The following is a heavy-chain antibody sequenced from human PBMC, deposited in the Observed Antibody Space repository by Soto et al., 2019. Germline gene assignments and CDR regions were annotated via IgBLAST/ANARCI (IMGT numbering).Heavy chain of an antibody. Sequence: GGSLRLSCVASGFSFNPYVMAWVRQAPGKGLEWVSGISWNSGSIGYADTVKGRFTISRDNAKNSLYLKMKILRVEDTAFFYCAKASGYSYGYSDYYYMDVWGKGTTVTVSS. CDR3: AKASGYSYGYSDYYYMDV. D-gene: IGHD5-18*01. V-gene: IGHV3-9*01. CDR2: ISWNSGSI. CDR1: GFSFNPYV. J-gene: IGHJ6*03.